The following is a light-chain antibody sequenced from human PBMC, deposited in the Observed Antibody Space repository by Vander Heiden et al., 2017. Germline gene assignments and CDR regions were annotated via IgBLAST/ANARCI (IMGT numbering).Light chain of an antibody. J-gene: IGLJ2*01. Sequence: SYVRTEAPSVTAAPGQAPTITWRGATIGSVHWYHQKPGQAPVLVVHVDSDRPSGIPERFSGSTSGNTASLTISRVESGDEADYYWQLWDLDRDQQLFGGGTKLTVL. CDR3: QLWDLDRDQQL. CDR2: VDS. CDR1: TIGS. V-gene: IGLV3-21*02.